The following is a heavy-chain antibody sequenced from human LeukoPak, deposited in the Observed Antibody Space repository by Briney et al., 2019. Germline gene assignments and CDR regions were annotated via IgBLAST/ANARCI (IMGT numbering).Heavy chain of an antibody. CDR1: GGSVSSGSYY. CDR3: ARDRSNWNDVPDYYYYGMDV. CDR2: IYYSGST. J-gene: IGHJ6*02. V-gene: IGHV4-61*01. D-gene: IGHD1-20*01. Sequence: SETLFLTCTVSGGSVSSGSYYWSWIRQPPGKGLEWIGYIYYSGSTNYNPSLKSRVTISVDTSKNQFSLKLSSVTAADTAVYYCARDRSNWNDVPDYYYYGMDVWGQGTTVTVSS.